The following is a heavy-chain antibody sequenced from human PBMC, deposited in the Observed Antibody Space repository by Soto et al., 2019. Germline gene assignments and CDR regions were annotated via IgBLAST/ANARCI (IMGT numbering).Heavy chain of an antibody. V-gene: IGHV3-30-3*01. Sequence: QVQLVESGGGVVQPGRSLRPSCAASGFTFSSYAMHWVRQAPGKGLEWVAVISYDGSNKYYADSVKGRFTISRDNSKNTLYLQMNSLRAEDTAVYYCAQWAGAFDYWGQGTLVTVSS. J-gene: IGHJ4*02. D-gene: IGHD1-26*01. CDR3: AQWAGAFDY. CDR2: ISYDGSNK. CDR1: GFTFSSYA.